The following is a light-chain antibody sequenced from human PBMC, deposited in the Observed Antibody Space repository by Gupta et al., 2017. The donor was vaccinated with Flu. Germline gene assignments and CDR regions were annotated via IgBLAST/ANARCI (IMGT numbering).Light chain of an antibody. CDR3: KQYDTYLAT. CDR1: QSIRDW. J-gene: IGKJ2*01. CDR2: MAS. Sequence: PSTLTASVGDRVTITCRAGQSIRDWVAWYQQKPGKAPKLLIYMASTLESGVPSRFSGSGYGTEFTLTISSLQPDDLATYYCKQYDTYLATFGQGTKVEIK. V-gene: IGKV1-5*03.